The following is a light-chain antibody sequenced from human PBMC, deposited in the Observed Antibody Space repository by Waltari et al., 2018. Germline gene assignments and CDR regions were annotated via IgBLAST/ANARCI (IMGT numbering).Light chain of an antibody. CDR3: QQYDTWPRT. CDR2: GAS. V-gene: IGKV3-15*01. CDR1: QSVRHN. Sequence: EIVLTQSPASLSVSPGERVTLSCRASQSVRHNLAWYQQRPGQPPSLLIQGASTRANGIPARFSGSGSGTEFTLTISSLQSEDFAVYLCQQYDTWPRTFGQGTKVGVK. J-gene: IGKJ1*01.